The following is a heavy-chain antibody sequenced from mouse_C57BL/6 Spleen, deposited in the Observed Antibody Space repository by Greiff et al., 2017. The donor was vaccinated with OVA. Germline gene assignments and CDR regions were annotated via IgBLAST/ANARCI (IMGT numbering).Heavy chain of an antibody. J-gene: IGHJ2*01. CDR3: ARGLLRDY. CDR2: IYPSDSET. CDR1: GCTFTSYW. Sequence: QVQLQQPGAELVRPGSSVKLSCKASGCTFTSYWMDWVKQRPGQGLEWIGNIYPSDSETHYNQKFKDKATLTVDKSSSTAYMQLSSLTSEDSAVYYCARGLLRDYWGQGTTLTVSS. D-gene: IGHD2-10*01. V-gene: IGHV1-61*01.